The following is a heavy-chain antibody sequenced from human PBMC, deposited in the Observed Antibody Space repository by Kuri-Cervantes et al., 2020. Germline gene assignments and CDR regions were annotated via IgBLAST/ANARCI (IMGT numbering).Heavy chain of an antibody. D-gene: IGHD6-13*01. Sequence: GGSLRLSCAASGFTFDDYAMHWVRQAPGKGLEWVSGISWNSGSIGYADSVKGRFTISRDNAKNSLYLQMNSLRAGDTAVYYCASSSSWYFTVPFQFDPWGQGTLVTVSS. CDR1: GFTFDDYA. CDR3: ASSSSWYFTVPFQFDP. J-gene: IGHJ5*02. CDR2: ISWNSGSI. V-gene: IGHV3-9*01.